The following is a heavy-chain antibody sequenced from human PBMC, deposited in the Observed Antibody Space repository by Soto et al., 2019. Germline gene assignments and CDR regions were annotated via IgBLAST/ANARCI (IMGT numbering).Heavy chain of an antibody. CDR1: GYNVVDYG. CDR2: VSGYNGHA. D-gene: IGHD4-17*01. V-gene: IGHV1-18*01. J-gene: IGHJ6*03. Sequence: ASVKVSCKSSGYNVVDYGISWVRQAPGQGLEWMGWVSGYNGHADYAQNFQGRVTMTTDTSTSTAYMELRSLTSEDTAVYFCARGFRRVGDYEFHYYYYMDVWGKGTTVTVSS. CDR3: ARGFRRVGDYEFHYYYYMDV.